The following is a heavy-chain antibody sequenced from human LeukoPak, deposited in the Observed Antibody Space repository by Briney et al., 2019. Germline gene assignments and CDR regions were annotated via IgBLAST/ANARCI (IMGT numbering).Heavy chain of an antibody. CDR2: ISGSGGST. CDR1: GFTFSSYA. V-gene: IGHV3-23*01. D-gene: IGHD5-18*01. CDR3: AKMSYSYGFGYFDY. Sequence: GGSLRLSCAASGFTFSSYAMSWVRQAPWKGLEWVSAISGSGGSTYYADSVKGRFTISRDNSKNTLYLQMNSLRAEDTAVYYCAKMSYSYGFGYFDYWGQGTLVTVSS. J-gene: IGHJ4*02.